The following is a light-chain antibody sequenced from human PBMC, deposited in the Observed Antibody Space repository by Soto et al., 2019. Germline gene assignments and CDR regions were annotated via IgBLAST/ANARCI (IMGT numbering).Light chain of an antibody. CDR3: EAWDDSVNGWV. CDR2: SNN. J-gene: IGLJ3*02. Sequence: QSVLTQPLSACGTPGQRVTISCSGSSSNIGSNTVNWYQHLPGTAPKLLIYSNNHRPSGVPDRFSGSKSGTSASLAISGLQAEDEADYYCEAWDDSVNGWVVGGGTKLTVL. CDR1: SSNIGSNT. V-gene: IGLV1-44*01.